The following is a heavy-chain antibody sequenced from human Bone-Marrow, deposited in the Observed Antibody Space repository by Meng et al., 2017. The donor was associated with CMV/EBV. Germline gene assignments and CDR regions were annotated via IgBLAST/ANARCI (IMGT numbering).Heavy chain of an antibody. V-gene: IGHV3-15*01. J-gene: IGHJ4*02. D-gene: IGHD3-3*01. CDR1: GFTFSNAW. Sequence: GGSLRLSCAASGFTFSNAWMSWVRQAPGKGLEWVGRIKSKTDGGTTDYAAPVKGRFTISRDDSKNTLYLQMNSLRAEDTAVYYCAKVWDYDFWSGAIYNWNDEPEEDYWGQGTLVTVYS. CDR3: AKVWDYDFWSGAIYNWNDEPEEDY. CDR2: IKSKTDGGTT.